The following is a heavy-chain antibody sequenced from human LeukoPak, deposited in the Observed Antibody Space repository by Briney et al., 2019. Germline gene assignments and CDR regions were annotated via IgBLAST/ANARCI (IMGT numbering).Heavy chain of an antibody. D-gene: IGHD2-8*01. V-gene: IGHV4-59*08. J-gene: IGHJ3*02. CDR1: GGSISSYY. CDR2: IYYSGTT. Sequence: SETLSLTCTVSGGSISSYYWSWIRQPPGKGLEWIGDIYYSGTTNYNPSLKSRVTISVDTSRNQFSLKLSSVTAADTAVYYCARIMGRDAFDIWGQRTMVPVSS. CDR3: ARIMGRDAFDI.